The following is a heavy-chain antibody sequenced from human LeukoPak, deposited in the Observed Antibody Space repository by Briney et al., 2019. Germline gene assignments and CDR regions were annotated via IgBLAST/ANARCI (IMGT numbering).Heavy chain of an antibody. D-gene: IGHD6-13*01. CDR3: ARVLVAYSSSCLDY. CDR1: GFTLSSYW. V-gene: IGHV3-7*05. J-gene: IGHJ4*02. Sequence: GGSLRLSCAASGFTLSSYWMSWVRQAPGKGLEWVANIKQDGSEKYYVDSVKGRFTISRDNAKNSLYLQMNSLRAEDTAVYYCARVLVAYSSSCLDYWGQRTLVTVSS. CDR2: IKQDGSEK.